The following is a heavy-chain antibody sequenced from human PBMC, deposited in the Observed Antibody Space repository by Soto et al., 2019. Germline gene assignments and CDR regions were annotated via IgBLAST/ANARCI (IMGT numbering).Heavy chain of an antibody. Sequence: SVKVSCKASGGTFSSYAISWVRQAPGQGLEWMGGIIPIFGTANYAQKFQGRVTITADESTSTAYMELSSLRSEDTAVYYCARDLGLYDILTGPSPDNWFDPWGQGTLVTVSS. CDR2: IIPIFGTA. D-gene: IGHD3-9*01. V-gene: IGHV1-69*13. CDR1: GGTFSSYA. J-gene: IGHJ5*02. CDR3: ARDLGLYDILTGPSPDNWFDP.